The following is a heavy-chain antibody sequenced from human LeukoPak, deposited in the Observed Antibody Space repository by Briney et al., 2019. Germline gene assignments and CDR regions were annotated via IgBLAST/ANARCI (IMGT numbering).Heavy chain of an antibody. V-gene: IGHV4-4*07. J-gene: IGHJ4*02. CDR3: GRQGYTASHYFFDY. D-gene: IGHD2-2*02. CDR2: IYTTGAT. CDR1: SGSINSYY. Sequence: PSETLSLTCTVSSGSINSYYWGWVRHPPGKGLKWIARIYTTGATQYNPSLKSRVTMSVDTSTNQFSLNLRSMTAADTAVYYCGRQGYTASHYFFDYWSQGSLVAVS.